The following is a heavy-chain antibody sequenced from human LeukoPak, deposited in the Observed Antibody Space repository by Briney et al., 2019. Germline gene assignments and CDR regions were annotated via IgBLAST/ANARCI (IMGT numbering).Heavy chain of an antibody. CDR1: GGSISSRSYY. V-gene: IGHV4-61*02. CDR3: ARLTACGYSYWYFDL. D-gene: IGHD5-18*01. Sequence: SETLSLTCTVSGGSISSRSYYWSWIRQPAGKGLEWIGRIYTTGSTDYNPSLKSRLTMSVDTSRNQFSLNLISVTAADTALYYCARLTACGYSYWYFDLWGRGTLVTVSS. CDR2: IYTTGST. J-gene: IGHJ2*01.